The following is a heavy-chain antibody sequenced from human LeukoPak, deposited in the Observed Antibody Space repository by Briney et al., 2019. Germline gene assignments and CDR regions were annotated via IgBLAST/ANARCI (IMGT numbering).Heavy chain of an antibody. V-gene: IGHV1-69*02. CDR2: IIPILGIA. Sequence: XVKVSCKASGGTFSSYTISWVRQAPGQGLEWMGRIIPILGIANYAQKFQGRVTITADKSTSTAYMELSSLRSEDTAVYYCAGQRGGYWQGAFDIWGQGTMVTVSS. CDR1: GGTFSSYT. CDR3: AGQRGGYWQGAFDI. J-gene: IGHJ3*02. D-gene: IGHD3-22*01.